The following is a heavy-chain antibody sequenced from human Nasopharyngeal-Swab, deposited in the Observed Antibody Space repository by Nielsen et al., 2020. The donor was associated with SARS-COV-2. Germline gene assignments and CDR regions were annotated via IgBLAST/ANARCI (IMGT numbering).Heavy chain of an antibody. Sequence: WIRQPPGKGLEWVASVKQDGSEKYSVDSVRGRFTISRDNSKNTLYLQMNSLRAEDTAVYYCAKAARITMIVVYDYWGQGTLVTVSS. CDR2: VKQDGSEK. CDR3: AKAARITMIVVYDY. V-gene: IGHV3-7*03. D-gene: IGHD3-22*01. J-gene: IGHJ4*02.